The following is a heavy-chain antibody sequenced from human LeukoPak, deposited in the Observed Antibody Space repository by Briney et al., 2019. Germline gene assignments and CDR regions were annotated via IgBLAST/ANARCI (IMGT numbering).Heavy chain of an antibody. CDR3: TGHHQAYSRTY. CDR1: GFTFSSYW. D-gene: IGHD6-13*01. Sequence: GGSLRLSCAASGFTFSSYWMSWVRQAPGKGLEWVANIKQDGSEKYYVDSVKGRFTISRDNAKDSLYLQMNSLRAEDTAVYYCTGHHQAYSRTYWGQGTLVTVSS. V-gene: IGHV3-7*01. J-gene: IGHJ4*02. CDR2: IKQDGSEK.